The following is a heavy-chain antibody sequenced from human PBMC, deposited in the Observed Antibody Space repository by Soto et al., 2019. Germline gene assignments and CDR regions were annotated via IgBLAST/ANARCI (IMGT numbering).Heavy chain of an antibody. Sequence: QVQLVQSGAEVKKPGSSVKVSCKASGGTFSTYAVSWVRQAPGQGLEWMGGIIPFFDLANYAQNFQGRVTITADEPTGTAYMELSSLRSEDTAVYYCAREARNYDFWSGYYSSDLFDYWGQGTLVTVSS. D-gene: IGHD3-3*01. CDR2: IIPFFDLA. J-gene: IGHJ4*02. CDR3: AREARNYDFWSGYYSSDLFDY. V-gene: IGHV1-69*01. CDR1: GGTFSTYA.